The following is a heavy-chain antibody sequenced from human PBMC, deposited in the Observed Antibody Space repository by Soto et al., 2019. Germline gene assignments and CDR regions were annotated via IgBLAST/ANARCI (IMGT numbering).Heavy chain of an antibody. Sequence: QVQLVQSGGEVRKPGASVTVSCTASGYTFTSYGISWVRQAHGQGLEWMGWISGYNGKTNYAQKVQDRVTMTTDTSTSTVYLELRSLRFDDTAVYYCAREGDVSYYYYGMDVWGQGTTVTVSS. CDR2: ISGYNGKT. CDR1: GYTFTSYG. CDR3: AREGDVSYYYYGMDV. J-gene: IGHJ6*02. V-gene: IGHV1-18*01. D-gene: IGHD2-21*02.